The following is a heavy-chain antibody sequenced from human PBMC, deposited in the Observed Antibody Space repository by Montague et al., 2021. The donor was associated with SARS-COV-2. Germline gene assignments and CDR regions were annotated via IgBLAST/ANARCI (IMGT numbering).Heavy chain of an antibody. D-gene: IGHD3-3*01. CDR3: ARGQVTISGVLILIPAAGPLDV. Sequence: SETLSLTCAVYSGSFSDYYWTWVRQPPGKGLEWIGEINHTGSASYNPSLKSRVTLSKDTSKNQFSLKLQSLTAADTAVYYCARGQVTISGVLILIPAAGPLDVWGQGTLVTVSS. CDR1: SGSFSDYY. V-gene: IGHV4-34*01. CDR2: INHTGSA. J-gene: IGHJ3*01.